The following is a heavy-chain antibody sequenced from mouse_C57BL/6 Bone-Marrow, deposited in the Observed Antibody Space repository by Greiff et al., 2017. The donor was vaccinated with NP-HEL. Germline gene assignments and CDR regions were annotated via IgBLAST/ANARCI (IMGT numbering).Heavy chain of an antibody. V-gene: IGHV1-7*01. CDR1: GYTFTSYW. CDR3: ARQTAVAIDY. Sequence: VQLVESGAELAKPGASVTLSCKASGYTFTSYWMHWVKQRPGQGQEWIGNINPSRGYPKYNQKFNDKATLTADKSSSTAYMQRSSLSYEDSAVYYCARQTAVAIDYWGQGTTLTVSS. J-gene: IGHJ2*01. D-gene: IGHD1-1*01. CDR2: INPSRGYP.